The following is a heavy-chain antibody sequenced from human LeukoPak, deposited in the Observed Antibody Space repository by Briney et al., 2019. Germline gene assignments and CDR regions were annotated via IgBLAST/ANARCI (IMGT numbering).Heavy chain of an antibody. CDR3: ARDITWTGDFDY. Sequence: PGGSLRLSCAASGFNFSSYSMNWVRQAPGKGLEWVSSISSSSSYIYYADSVKGRFTISRDNAKNSLYLQMNSLRAEDTAVYYCARDITWTGDFDYWGQGTLVTVSS. CDR1: GFNFSSYS. J-gene: IGHJ4*02. V-gene: IGHV3-21*01. CDR2: ISSSSSYI. D-gene: IGHD3-16*01.